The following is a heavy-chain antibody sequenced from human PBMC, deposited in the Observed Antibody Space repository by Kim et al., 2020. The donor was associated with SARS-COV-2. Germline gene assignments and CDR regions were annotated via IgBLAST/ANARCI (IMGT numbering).Heavy chain of an antibody. CDR3: ASGYPGIAVAGGFDY. CDR1: GFTFSSYG. CDR2: ISYDGSNK. Sequence: GGSLRLSCAASGFTFSSYGMHWVRQAPGKGLEWVAVISYDGSNKYYADSVKGRFTISRDNSKNTLYLQMNSLRAEDTAVYYCASGYPGIAVAGGFDYWG. V-gene: IGHV3-30*03. D-gene: IGHD6-19*01. J-gene: IGHJ4*01.